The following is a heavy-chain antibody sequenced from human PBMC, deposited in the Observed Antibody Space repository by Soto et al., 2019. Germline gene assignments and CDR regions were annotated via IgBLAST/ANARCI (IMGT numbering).Heavy chain of an antibody. J-gene: IGHJ4*02. Sequence: RASVKVSCKASGHTFTSYDIYWVRQATGQGLEWMGWMNPNTGNPGYAQKFQGRVTMTSDTSISTAHMELSSLRSEDTAVYYCARRAETNGWNGFGADKYYFDFWGQGTLVTVSS. CDR1: GHTFTSYD. CDR3: ARRAETNGWNGFGADKYYFDF. D-gene: IGHD1-1*01. V-gene: IGHV1-8*01. CDR2: MNPNTGNP.